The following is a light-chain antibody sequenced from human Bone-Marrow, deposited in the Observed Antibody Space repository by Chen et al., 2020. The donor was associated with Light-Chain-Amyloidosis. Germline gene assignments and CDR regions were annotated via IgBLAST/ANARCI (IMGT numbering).Light chain of an antibody. Sequence: EIVLTQSPGTLSLSPGEGANLSCRASQTISSNYLTWYQQKFGQAPRLLIYGSSSRATGIPDRFTGSGSGTYFTLTINRREPEDFAMYYCQQYGTSPLTFGGGTKVEIK. CDR1: QTISSNY. CDR3: QQYGTSPLT. V-gene: IGKV3-20*01. CDR2: GSS. J-gene: IGKJ4*01.